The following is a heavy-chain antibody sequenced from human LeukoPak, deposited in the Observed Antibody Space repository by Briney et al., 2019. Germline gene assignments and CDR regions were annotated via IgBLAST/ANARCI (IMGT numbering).Heavy chain of an antibody. CDR2: VTSNGDRT. V-gene: IGHV3-64*01. CDR3: ATRQLWLYYFDY. J-gene: IGHJ4*02. CDR1: GFTFSRYD. Sequence: PGGSLRLSCAASGFTFSRYDMHWVRQAPGKGLEYVSGVTSNGDRTFYAKSVKGKFTISRDNSKNTLYLQMNSLRAEDTAVYYCATRQLWLYYFDYWGQGTLVTVSS. D-gene: IGHD5-18*01.